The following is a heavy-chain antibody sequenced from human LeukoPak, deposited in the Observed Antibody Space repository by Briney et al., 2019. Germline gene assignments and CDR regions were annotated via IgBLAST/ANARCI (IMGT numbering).Heavy chain of an antibody. Sequence: SETLSLTCAVYGGSFSGNYWSWIRQPPGKGLEWIGDINHSGTTNYNPSLKSRVTISVDTSKNQFSLKLSSVTAADTAVYYCARRLVGNLWYNWFDPWGQGTLVTVSS. D-gene: IGHD2-8*02. V-gene: IGHV4-34*01. J-gene: IGHJ5*02. CDR1: GGSFSGNY. CDR3: ARRLVGNLWYNWFDP. CDR2: INHSGTT.